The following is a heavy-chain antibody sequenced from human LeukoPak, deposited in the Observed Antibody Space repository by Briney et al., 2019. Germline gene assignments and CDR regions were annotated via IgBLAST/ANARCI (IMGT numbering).Heavy chain of an antibody. CDR1: GFSFSSYG. Sequence: GRPLRLSCAASGFSFSSYGMHWVRQAPGKGLEWVALILYDGSNTFYADFVKGRFTISRDNSDNILYLQMNSLTAADTAVYYCAKRTTTTEFDYWGQGTLVIVSS. CDR2: ILYDGSNT. D-gene: IGHD4-17*01. J-gene: IGHJ4*02. V-gene: IGHV3-30*18. CDR3: AKRTTTTEFDY.